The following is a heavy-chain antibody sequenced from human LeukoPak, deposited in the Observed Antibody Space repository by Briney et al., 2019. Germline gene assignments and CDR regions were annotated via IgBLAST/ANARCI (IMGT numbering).Heavy chain of an antibody. D-gene: IGHD3-22*01. J-gene: IGHJ4*02. V-gene: IGHV1-69*04. CDR3: ARDQIGYCDY. CDR2: IIPTLGIA. CDR1: GGTFSSYT. Sequence: SVKVSCXASGGTFSSYTISWVRQAPGQGLEWMGRIIPTLGIANYAQKFQGRVTITADKSTSTAYMELSSLRSENTAVYYCARDQIGYCDYWGQGTLVTVSP.